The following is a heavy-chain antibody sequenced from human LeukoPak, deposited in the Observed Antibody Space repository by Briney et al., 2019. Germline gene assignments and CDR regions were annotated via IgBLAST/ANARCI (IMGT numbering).Heavy chain of an antibody. CDR2: IYYSGST. V-gene: IGHV4-59*01. CDR3: ARVRETTRLFGRGYYFDY. J-gene: IGHJ4*02. Sequence: PSETLSLTCTVSGGSISSYYWSWIRQPPGKGLEWIGYIYYSGSTNYNPSLKSRVTISVDTSKNQFSLKLSSVTAADTAVYYCARVRETTRLFGRGYYFDYWGQGTLVTVSS. D-gene: IGHD3-10*02. CDR1: GGSISSYY.